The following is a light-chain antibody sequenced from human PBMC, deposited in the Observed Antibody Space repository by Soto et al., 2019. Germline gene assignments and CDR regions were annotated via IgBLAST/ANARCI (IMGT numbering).Light chain of an antibody. CDR3: QQYNTFSLT. CDR1: RAISDW. J-gene: IGKJ2*01. Sequence: DIQMTQSPSTLSASLGDRVTITCRASRAISDWLAWYQQRPGKAPKLLIYRASRLESGVPSRFSGSGSGTEFTLTISGLQPDDFATYYCQQYNTFSLTFGQGTNLEI. V-gene: IGKV1-5*03. CDR2: RAS.